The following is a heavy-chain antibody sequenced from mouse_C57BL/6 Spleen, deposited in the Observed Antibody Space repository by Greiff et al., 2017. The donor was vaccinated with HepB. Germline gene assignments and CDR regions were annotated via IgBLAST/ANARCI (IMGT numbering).Heavy chain of an antibody. J-gene: IGHJ1*03. D-gene: IGHD1-1*01. CDR1: GYAFSSSW. CDR2: IYPGDGDT. Sequence: VMLVESGPELVKPGASVKISCKASGYAFSSSWMNWVKQRPGKGLEWIGRIYPGDGDTNYNGKFKGKATLTADKSSSTAYMQLSSLTSEDSAVYFCAREGPYYYGSSYGYFDVWGTGTTVTVSS. CDR3: AREGPYYYGSSYGYFDV. V-gene: IGHV1-82*01.